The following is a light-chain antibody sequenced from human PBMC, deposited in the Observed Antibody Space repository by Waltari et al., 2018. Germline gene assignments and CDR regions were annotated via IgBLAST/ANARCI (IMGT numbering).Light chain of an antibody. CDR2: WAS. CDR3: QQYYSTPIT. J-gene: IGKJ5*01. Sequence: DIVMTQSPDSLAVSLGERATINCKSSKNVLYSANNKNYLAWYQQKPGQPPQLLISWASTRESGVPDRFSGSGSGTDFTLTISSLQAEDVAVYYCQQYYSTPITFGQGTRLEI. CDR1: KNVLYSANNKNY. V-gene: IGKV4-1*01.